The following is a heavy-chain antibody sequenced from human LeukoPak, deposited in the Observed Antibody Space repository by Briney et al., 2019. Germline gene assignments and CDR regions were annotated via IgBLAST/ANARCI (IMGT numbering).Heavy chain of an antibody. CDR2: ISYDGSNK. CDR1: GFTFSSFA. CDR3: ARGGSGWSVDY. V-gene: IGHV3-30-3*01. D-gene: IGHD6-19*01. Sequence: GRSLRLSCAASGFTFSSFAMHWVRQAPGKGLEWVAVISYDGSNKYYADSVKGRFTISRDNSKNTLYLQMNSLRAEDTAVYYCARGGSGWSVDYWGQGTLVTVSS. J-gene: IGHJ4*02.